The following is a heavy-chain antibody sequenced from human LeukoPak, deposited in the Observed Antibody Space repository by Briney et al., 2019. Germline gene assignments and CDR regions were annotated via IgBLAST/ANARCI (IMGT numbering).Heavy chain of an antibody. CDR3: AKDDKLFSGGSCYTNFDY. D-gene: IGHD2-15*01. J-gene: IGHJ4*02. CDR2: ISGSGGST. Sequence: GGSLRLSCAASGFTFSSYAMSWVRHAPGKGLEWVSAISGSGGSTYYADSVKGRFTISRDNSKNTLYLQMNSLRAEDTAVYYCAKDDKLFSGGSCYTNFDYWGQGTLVTVSS. V-gene: IGHV3-23*01. CDR1: GFTFSSYA.